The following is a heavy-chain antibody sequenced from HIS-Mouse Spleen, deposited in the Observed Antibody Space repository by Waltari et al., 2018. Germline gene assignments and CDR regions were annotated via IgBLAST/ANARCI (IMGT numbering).Heavy chain of an antibody. CDR1: GFTFSSYG. V-gene: IGHV3-33*01. CDR3: ARDQYYYDSSGYYYGMDV. Sequence: QVQLVESGGGVVQPGRSLRLSCAASGFTFSSYGMHWVRQDPGTGLEWVAVIWYDGSNKYYADSVKGRFTISRDNSKNTLYLQMNSLRAEDTAVYYCARDQYYYDSSGYYYGMDVWGQGTTVTVSS. J-gene: IGHJ6*02. CDR2: IWYDGSNK. D-gene: IGHD3-22*01.